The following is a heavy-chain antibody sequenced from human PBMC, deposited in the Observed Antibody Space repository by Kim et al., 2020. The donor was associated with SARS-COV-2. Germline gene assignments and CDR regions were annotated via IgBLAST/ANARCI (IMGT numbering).Heavy chain of an antibody. V-gene: IGHV4-59*01. CDR3: AGARGLNYFDY. Sequence: TSLSPSLKRRVTISVDTSIDQFSLRLSTVTAADTAVYYCAGARGLNYFDYWGQGTLVTVSS. D-gene: IGHD4-17*01. CDR2: T. J-gene: IGHJ4*02.